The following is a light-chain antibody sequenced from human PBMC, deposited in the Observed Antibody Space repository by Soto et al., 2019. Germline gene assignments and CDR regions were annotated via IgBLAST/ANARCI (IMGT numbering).Light chain of an antibody. J-gene: IGLJ2*01. CDR1: SGHSSYA. V-gene: IGLV4-69*01. Sequence: QSVLTQSPSASASPGASVKLTCTLSSGHSSYAIAWHQQQPEQGPRYLMKVKSDGSHTKGDGIPDRFSGSSSGAERYLTISSLQSEDDADYYCQTWGAGHVVFGGGTKVTVL. CDR3: QTWGAGHVV. CDR2: VKSDGSH.